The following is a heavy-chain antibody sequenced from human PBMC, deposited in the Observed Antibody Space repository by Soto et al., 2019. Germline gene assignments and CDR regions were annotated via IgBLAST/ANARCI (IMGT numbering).Heavy chain of an antibody. Sequence: SETLSLTCTVSGGSISSGGYYWSWIRQHPGKGLEWIGYIYYSGSTYYNPSLKSRVTISPDTSKNQLSLKLSSVTAADTAVYYCARGEWFSRGYGMDVWGRGTTVTVSS. CDR1: GGSISSGGYY. V-gene: IGHV4-31*03. D-gene: IGHD3-3*01. J-gene: IGHJ6*02. CDR3: ARGEWFSRGYGMDV. CDR2: IYYSGST.